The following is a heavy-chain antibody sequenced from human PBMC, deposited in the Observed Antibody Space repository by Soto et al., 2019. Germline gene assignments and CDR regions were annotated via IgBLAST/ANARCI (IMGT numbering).Heavy chain of an antibody. Sequence: VASVKVSCKASGYTFTTYGMCWVRQAPGQGLDWMGWISTYNGNTKYAERLQGRVTMTTDTPTSTAYMELRSLRSDDTAVYYCARGPTDYYDNSGDYFLDYWGQGTLVTVSS. V-gene: IGHV1-18*01. CDR2: ISTYNGNT. J-gene: IGHJ4*02. CDR3: ARGPTDYYDNSGDYFLDY. D-gene: IGHD3-22*01. CDR1: GYTFTTYG.